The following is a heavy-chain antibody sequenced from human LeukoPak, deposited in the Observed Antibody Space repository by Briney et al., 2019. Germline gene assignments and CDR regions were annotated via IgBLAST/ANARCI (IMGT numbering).Heavy chain of an antibody. CDR3: ARDRKVGATLDYYYYYGMDV. D-gene: IGHD1-26*01. Sequence: GASVKVSCKASGYTLTSYGISWVRQAPGQGLEWMGWISAYNGNTNYAQKLQGRVTMTTDTSTSTAYMELGSLRSDDTAVYYCARDRKVGATLDYYYYYGMDVWGQGTTVTVSS. CDR1: GYTLTSYG. J-gene: IGHJ6*02. CDR2: ISAYNGNT. V-gene: IGHV1-18*01.